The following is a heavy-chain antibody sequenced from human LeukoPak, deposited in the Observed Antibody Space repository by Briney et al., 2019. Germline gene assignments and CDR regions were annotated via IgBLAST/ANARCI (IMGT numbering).Heavy chain of an antibody. CDR2: IYPGDSDT. J-gene: IGHJ4*02. CDR3: ARRRYYDSSGYSYFDY. D-gene: IGHD3-22*01. V-gene: IGHV5-51*01. Sequence: GESLKISCKGSGYSFTSYWIGWVRQMPGKGLEWMGIIYPGDSDTRYSPSFQGQVTVSADKSISTAYLQWSSLKASDTAIYHCARRRYYDSSGYSYFDYWGQGTLVTVSS. CDR1: GYSFTSYW.